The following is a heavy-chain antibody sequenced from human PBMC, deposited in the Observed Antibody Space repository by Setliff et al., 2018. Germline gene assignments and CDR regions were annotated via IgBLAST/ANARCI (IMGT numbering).Heavy chain of an antibody. CDR1: GFPFSSYW. V-gene: IGHV3-74*01. D-gene: IGHD1-26*01. Sequence: GGSLRLSCAASGFPFSSYWIHWVRQAPGQGLVWLSRIKSDGSSTGYADSVKGRFTISRDNAKNTLYLQMNSLRAEDTAVYFCAREWQVGSGWVDTVDIWGQGTMVTVSS. CDR3: AREWQVGSGWVDTVDI. J-gene: IGHJ3*02. CDR2: IKSDGSST.